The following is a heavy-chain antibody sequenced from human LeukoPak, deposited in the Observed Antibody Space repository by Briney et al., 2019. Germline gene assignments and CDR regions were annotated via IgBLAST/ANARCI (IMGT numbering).Heavy chain of an antibody. J-gene: IGHJ4*02. D-gene: IGHD6-13*01. CDR3: ARSFLSIAAAATDY. CDR2: ISSSSSYI. V-gene: IGHV3-21*01. CDR1: GFTFNSYS. Sequence: GGSLRLSCAASGFTFNSYSMNWVRQAPGKGLEWVSSISSSSSYIYYADSVKGRFTIPRDNAKNSLYLQMNSLRAEDTAVYYCARSFLSIAAAATDYWGQGTLVTVSS.